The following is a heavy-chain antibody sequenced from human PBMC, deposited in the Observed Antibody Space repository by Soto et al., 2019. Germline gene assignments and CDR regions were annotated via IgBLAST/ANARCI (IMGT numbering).Heavy chain of an antibody. J-gene: IGHJ4*02. Sequence: SVKVSCKASGGTFSSHAISWVRQAPGQGLEWMGGIIPIFGTANYAQKFQGRVTITADESTSTAYMELSSLRSEDTAVYYCAREIITGTRFPGYWGQGTLVTVSS. D-gene: IGHD1-7*01. CDR2: IIPIFGTA. CDR3: AREIITGTRFPGY. V-gene: IGHV1-69*13. CDR1: GGTFSSHA.